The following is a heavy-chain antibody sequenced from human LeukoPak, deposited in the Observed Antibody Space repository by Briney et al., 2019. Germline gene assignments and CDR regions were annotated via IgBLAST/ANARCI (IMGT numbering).Heavy chain of an antibody. CDR2: IYYSGST. CDR1: GGSISSYY. J-gene: IGHJ3*02. V-gene: IGHV4-59*08. CDR3: ARGWSDYGLAFDI. D-gene: IGHD3-16*01. Sequence: SETLSLTCTVSGGSISSYYWSWIRQPPGKGLEWIGYIYYSGSTNYNPSLKSRVTISVDTSKNQFSLKLSSVTAADTAVYYCARGWSDYGLAFDIWGQGTMVTVSS.